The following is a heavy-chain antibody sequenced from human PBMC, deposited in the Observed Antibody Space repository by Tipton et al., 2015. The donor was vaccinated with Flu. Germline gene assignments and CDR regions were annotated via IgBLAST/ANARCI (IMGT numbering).Heavy chain of an antibody. CDR3: ARLSYYDVDLKNFYFDY. CDR1: SGSIRSTNYF. CDR2: IYPTGTT. V-gene: IGHV4-39*01. D-gene: IGHD3-10*02. Sequence: LRLSCTVSSGSIRSTNYFCAWIRQPPGKRLELIGSIYPTGTTYYNPSLKSRVTISVDTSKIQFSLMLKSVTAADTAVYYCARLSYYDVDLKNFYFDYWGQGALVTVSS. J-gene: IGHJ4*02.